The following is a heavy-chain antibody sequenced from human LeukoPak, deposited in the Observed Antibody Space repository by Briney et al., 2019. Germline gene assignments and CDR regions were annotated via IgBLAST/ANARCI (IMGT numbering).Heavy chain of an antibody. CDR1: GGSISSYY. D-gene: IGHD6-6*01. J-gene: IGHJ2*01. V-gene: IGHV4-59*01. CDR2: IYYSGST. CDR3: ARDGGIAARSWYFDL. Sequence: SETLSLTCTVSGGSISSYYWSWIRQPPGKGLEWIGYIYYSGSTNYNPSLKSRVTISVDTSKNQFSLKLSSVTAADTAVYYCARDGGIAARSWYFDLWGRGTLVNVSS.